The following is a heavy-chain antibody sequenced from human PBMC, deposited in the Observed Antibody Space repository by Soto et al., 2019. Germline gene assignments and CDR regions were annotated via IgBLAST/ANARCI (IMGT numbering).Heavy chain of an antibody. Sequence: QVQLMQSGAEVKQPGASVKVSCKASGYTFTTYYMHWVRQVHGQGLEWMGIIDPSGGGPAHAQNSRVRLPTTSDTSTTTIYRELNSLISEDTPVYFCSRSDMGGDPALDVWGQGTMFTVSS. D-gene: IGHD3-16*01. V-gene: IGHV1-46*03. CDR2: IDPSGGGP. CDR3: SRSDMGGDPALDV. J-gene: IGHJ3*01. CDR1: GYTFTTYY.